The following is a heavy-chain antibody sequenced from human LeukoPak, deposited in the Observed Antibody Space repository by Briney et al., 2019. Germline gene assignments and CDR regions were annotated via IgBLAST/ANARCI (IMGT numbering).Heavy chain of an antibody. V-gene: IGHV1-69*06. J-gene: IGHJ4*02. CDR2: IIPIFGTA. CDR3: ARGHSSGWYAGSVFDY. CDR1: GYTFSSYA. Sequence: ASVKVSCKASGYTFSSYAISWVRQAPGQGLEWMGGIIPIFGTANYAQKFQGRVTITADKSTSTAYLELSSLRSEDTAVYYCARGHSSGWYAGSVFDYWGQGTLVTVSS. D-gene: IGHD6-19*01.